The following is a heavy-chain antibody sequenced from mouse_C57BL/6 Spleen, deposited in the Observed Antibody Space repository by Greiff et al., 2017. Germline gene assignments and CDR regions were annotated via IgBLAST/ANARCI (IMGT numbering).Heavy chain of an antibody. CDR2: IDPEDGDT. J-gene: IGHJ4*01. CDR3: ARDYGSTLYAMDY. Sequence: VQLKQSGAELVRPGASVKLSCTASGFNIKDYYMHWVKQRPEQGLEWIGRIDPEDGDTEYAPKFQGKATMTADTSSNTAYLQLSSLTSEDTAVYYCARDYGSTLYAMDYWGQGTSVTVSS. D-gene: IGHD1-1*01. CDR1: GFNIKDYY. V-gene: IGHV14-1*01.